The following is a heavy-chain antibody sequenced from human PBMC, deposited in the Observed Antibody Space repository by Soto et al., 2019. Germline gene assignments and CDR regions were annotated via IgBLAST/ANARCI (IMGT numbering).Heavy chain of an antibody. V-gene: IGHV3-7*05. J-gene: IGHJ4*02. Sequence: EVQLVESGGGLVQPGGSLRLSCAASGFTFSNYWMSWVRQAPGKGLEWVANIKQDGSERNYVDSVKGRFTISRDNAKNSLFLQLNSLGAEDTAVEYCARAGSEYDYWGQGTLVTVSS. CDR1: GFTFSNYW. D-gene: IGHD7-27*01. CDR2: IKQDGSER. CDR3: ARAGSEYDY.